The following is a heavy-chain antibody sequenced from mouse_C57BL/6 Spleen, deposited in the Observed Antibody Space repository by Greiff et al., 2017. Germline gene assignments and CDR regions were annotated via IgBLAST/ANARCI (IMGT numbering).Heavy chain of an antibody. D-gene: IGHD1-1*01. CDR2: ISSGGSCT. V-gene: IGHV5-6*01. Sequence: EVQLVESGGDLVKPGGSLKLSCAASGFTFSSYGMSWVRQTPDKRLEWVANISSGGSCTYYPDSVKGRFTISRDNATNTLYLQMSSLKSEDTAMYYCDRHPSSGSSYAMDYWGQGTSVTVSS. J-gene: IGHJ4*01. CDR1: GFTFSSYG. CDR3: DRHPSSGSSYAMDY.